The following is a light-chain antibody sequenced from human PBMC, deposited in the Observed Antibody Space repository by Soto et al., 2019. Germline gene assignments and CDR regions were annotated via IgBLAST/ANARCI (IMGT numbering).Light chain of an antibody. CDR3: SSYTTSSTRV. V-gene: IGLV2-14*03. CDR2: DVA. Sequence: QSVLTQPASVSDSPGQSITISCTGTSSDVGGSNFVSWYQQHPGKPPKLIIYDVANRPSGVSNRFSGSKSGNTASLTISGLQAEDEADYYCSSYTTSSTRVFGPGTQLTVL. CDR1: SSDVGGSNF. J-gene: IGLJ1*01.